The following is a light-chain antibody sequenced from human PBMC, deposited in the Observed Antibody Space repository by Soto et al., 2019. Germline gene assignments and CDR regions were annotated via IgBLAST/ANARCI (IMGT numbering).Light chain of an antibody. V-gene: IGKV1-5*03. J-gene: IGKJ1*01. CDR2: KAS. CDR3: QHYHTHPDV. CDR1: QTISSW. Sequence: DIQMTQSPSTLSGSVGDRVTITFRASQTISSWLAWYQQKPGKAPKLLIYKASTLKSGVPSRFSGSGSGTEFTLTISSLQPDDFATYYCQHYHTHPDVFGQGTKV.